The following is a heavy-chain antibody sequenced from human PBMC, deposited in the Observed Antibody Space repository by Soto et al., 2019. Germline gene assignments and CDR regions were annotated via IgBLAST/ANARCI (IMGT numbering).Heavy chain of an antibody. CDR2: IWYDGSNE. CDR3: ARDVPVYNRPYYMEV. Sequence: QVQVVESGGGVVQPGRSLRLSCAASGFTFSSYSMHWVRQAPGKGLEWVAVIWYDGSNEYYADSVKVRFTISRDNSKNTLYLQMTSLRAEDTAMYYCARDVPVYNRPYYMEVWGKGTTVTVSS. D-gene: IGHD1-20*01. J-gene: IGHJ6*03. CDR1: GFTFSSYS. V-gene: IGHV3-33*01.